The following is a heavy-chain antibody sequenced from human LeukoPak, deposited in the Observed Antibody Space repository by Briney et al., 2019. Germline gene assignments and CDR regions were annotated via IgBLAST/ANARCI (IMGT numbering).Heavy chain of an antibody. CDR1: GGSFSGYY. CDR2: INHSGST. CDR3: ARVGLYSTYYDFWSGYYPQPLDY. J-gene: IGHJ4*02. D-gene: IGHD3-3*01. Sequence: SETLSLTCAVYGGSFSGYYWSWIRQPPGKGLEWIGEINHSGSTNYNPSLKSRVTISVDTSKNQFSLKLSSVTAPDTAVYYCARVGLYSTYYDFWSGYYPQPLDYWGQGTLVTVSS. V-gene: IGHV4-34*01.